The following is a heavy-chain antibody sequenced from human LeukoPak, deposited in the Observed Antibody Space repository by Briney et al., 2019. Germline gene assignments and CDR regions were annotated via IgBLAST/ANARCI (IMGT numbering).Heavy chain of an antibody. CDR1: EFPSSSYS. D-gene: IGHD3-10*01. CDR3: ARDGGFGFLAAFDI. Sequence: GGSLNLSCAAPEFPSSSYSLNWFRQPPGKGRDWISSISGSGSVSYYEDSVKGRFTISRDNAKNSLYLQMNSLRDEDTALYYCARDGGFGFLAAFDIWGQGTMVTVSS. V-gene: IGHV3-48*02. J-gene: IGHJ3*02. CDR2: ISGSGSVS.